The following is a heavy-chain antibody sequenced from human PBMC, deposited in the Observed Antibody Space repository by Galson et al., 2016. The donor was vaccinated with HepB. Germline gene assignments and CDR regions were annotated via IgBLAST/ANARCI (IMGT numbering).Heavy chain of an antibody. CDR1: GYTFTKYG. Sequence: SVKVSCKAFGYTFTKYGLNWVRQAPGRGLEWMGWIDTNTGIPAYAQGFTGRFVFSLDTSVSTAYLQISSLTAEDTAVYYCAREDGIPGAIMNNYFAPWGQGTLVTVSS. CDR2: IDTNTGIP. J-gene: IGHJ5*02. V-gene: IGHV7-4-1*02. D-gene: IGHD2-2*02. CDR3: AREDGIPGAIMNNYFAP.